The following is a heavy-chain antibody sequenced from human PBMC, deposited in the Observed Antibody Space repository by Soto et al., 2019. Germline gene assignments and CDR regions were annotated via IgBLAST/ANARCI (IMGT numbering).Heavy chain of an antibody. CDR2: IWYDGSNK. CDR3: GRDYSRSWYYYYGMDV. J-gene: IGHJ6*02. V-gene: IGHV3-33*01. Sequence: PGGSLRLSCAASGFTFSSYGMHWVRQAPGKGLEWVAVIWYDGSNKYYADSVKGRFTISRDNSKNTLYLQMNSLRAEDTAVYYCGRDYSRSWYYYYGMDVGGQGTTVTVS. CDR1: GFTFSSYG. D-gene: IGHD6-13*01.